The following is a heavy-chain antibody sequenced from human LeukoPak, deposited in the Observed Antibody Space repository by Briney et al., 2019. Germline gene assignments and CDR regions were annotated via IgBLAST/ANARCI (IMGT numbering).Heavy chain of an antibody. J-gene: IGHJ5*02. V-gene: IGHV3-23*01. Sequence: GGSLRLSCAASGFSFSSYAMSWVRQAPGKGMEWVSGTSGSSGSTYYADSVKGRFTISRDNSKNTLYLQMNSLRAEDTAVYYCAREYSSSWHRGFLDSWGQGTLVTVSS. CDR1: GFSFSSYA. CDR3: AREYSSSWHRGFLDS. CDR2: TSGSSGST. D-gene: IGHD6-13*01.